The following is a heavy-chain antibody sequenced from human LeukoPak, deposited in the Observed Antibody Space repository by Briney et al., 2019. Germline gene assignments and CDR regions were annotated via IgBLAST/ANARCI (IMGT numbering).Heavy chain of an antibody. J-gene: IGHJ4*02. CDR2: ISGSGGST. V-gene: IGHV3-23*01. Sequence: PGGSLRLSCAASGFTFSNYAMNWVRQAPGKGLQWVSAISGSGGSTYYADSVKGRFTISRDNSKNTLYLQMNSLRAEDTAVYYCAKVMAVAGLFDYWGQGTLVTVSS. CDR1: GFTFSNYA. D-gene: IGHD6-19*01. CDR3: AKVMAVAGLFDY.